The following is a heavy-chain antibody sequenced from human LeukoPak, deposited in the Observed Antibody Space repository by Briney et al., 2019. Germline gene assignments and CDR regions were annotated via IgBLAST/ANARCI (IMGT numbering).Heavy chain of an antibody. J-gene: IGHJ4*02. V-gene: IGHV4-39*07. Sequence: PSETLSLTCTVSGGSISSSSYYWGWIRQPPGKGLEWIGSIYYSGSTYYNPSLKSRVTISVDRSKNQFSLKLSSVTAADTAVYYCARAGYRERYFDYWGQGTLVTVSS. CDR3: ARAGYRERYFDY. D-gene: IGHD5-18*01. CDR2: IYYSGST. CDR1: GGSISSSSYY.